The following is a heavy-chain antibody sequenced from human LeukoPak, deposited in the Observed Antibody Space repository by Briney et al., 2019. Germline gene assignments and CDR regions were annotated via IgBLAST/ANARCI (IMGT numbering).Heavy chain of an antibody. V-gene: IGHV3-7*01. CDR2: IKQDGSEK. Sequence: GGSLRLSCAVSGFTFSDYWMSWVRQAPGKGLEWVANIKQDGSEKLYVDSVKGRFTISRDNAKNSLYLQMNSLRAEDTAVYYCAGHTTLDPWGQGALVTVSS. CDR1: GFTFSDYW. J-gene: IGHJ5*02. D-gene: IGHD1-14*01. CDR3: AGHTTLDP.